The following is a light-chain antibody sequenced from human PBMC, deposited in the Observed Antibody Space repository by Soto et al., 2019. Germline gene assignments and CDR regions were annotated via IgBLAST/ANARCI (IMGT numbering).Light chain of an antibody. Sequence: QSALTQPPSASGSPGQSVTISCTGTSSDVGPYNYVSWYQHHPGKAPKLIIYEVSKRPSGVPDRFSGSESGNTASLTVSGLQGEDEADYYCSSYASGNSFVFGTGTKLTVL. CDR2: EVS. CDR1: SSDVGPYNY. CDR3: SSYASGNSFV. J-gene: IGLJ1*01. V-gene: IGLV2-8*01.